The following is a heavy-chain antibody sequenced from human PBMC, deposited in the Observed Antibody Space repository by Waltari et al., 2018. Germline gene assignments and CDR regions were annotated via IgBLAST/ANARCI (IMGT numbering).Heavy chain of an antibody. CDR1: GGSFSGYY. V-gene: IGHV4-34*01. D-gene: IGHD5-18*01. CDR2: INHSGST. CDR3: ARRGGYSYVAADY. J-gene: IGHJ4*02. Sequence: QVQLQQWGAGLLKPSETLSLTCAVYGGSFSGYYWSWIRQPPGKGLEWIGEINHSGSTNYNPYLKSRVTISVDTSKNQFSLKLSSVTAADTAVYYCARRGGYSYVAADYWGQGTLVTVSS.